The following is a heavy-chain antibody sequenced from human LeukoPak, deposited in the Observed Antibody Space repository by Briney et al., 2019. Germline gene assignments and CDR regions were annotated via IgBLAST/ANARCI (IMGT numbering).Heavy chain of an antibody. Sequence: GGSLRLSCAASGFRFDGYAMHWVRQAPGKGLEWVSLISWDGGSTYYADSVKGRFTISRDNSKNSLYLQMNSLRAEDTALYYCAKDHERGLRYFDWSWSYFDYWGQGALVTVSS. CDR2: ISWDGGST. V-gene: IGHV3-43D*03. D-gene: IGHD3-9*01. CDR3: AKDHERGLRYFDWSWSYFDY. J-gene: IGHJ4*02. CDR1: GFRFDGYA.